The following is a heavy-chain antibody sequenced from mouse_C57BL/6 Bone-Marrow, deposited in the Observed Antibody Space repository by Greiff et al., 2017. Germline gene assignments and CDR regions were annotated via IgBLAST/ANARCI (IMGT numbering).Heavy chain of an antibody. V-gene: IGHV1-81*01. Sequence: QVQLQQSGAELARPGASVKLSCKASGYTFTSYGISWVKQRTGQGLEWIGGIYPRSGNTYYNEKFKGKATLTAYKSSSTAYMELRSLTYEDSAVYVCAREGDGHWYFDVWGTGTTVTVSS. CDR1: GYTFTSYG. CDR3: AREGDGHWYFDV. D-gene: IGHD2-3*01. CDR2: IYPRSGNT. J-gene: IGHJ1*03.